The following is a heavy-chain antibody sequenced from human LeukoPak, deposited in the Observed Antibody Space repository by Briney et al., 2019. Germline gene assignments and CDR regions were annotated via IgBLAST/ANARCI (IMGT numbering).Heavy chain of an antibody. CDR2: ISHDETNE. V-gene: IGHV3-30*04. Sequence: GGSLRLSCSAPGFPFSSYPMPWIRQIPGKGLERVAVISHDETNEYIADSMKGRFTISRDNSKKTLYLQMSSIRAEDSAVYYCARDQTKHRRYFDWLLSAFDIWGQGTLVTVSS. CDR1: GFPFSSYP. CDR3: ARDQTKHRRYFDWLLSAFDI. J-gene: IGHJ4*02. D-gene: IGHD3-9*01.